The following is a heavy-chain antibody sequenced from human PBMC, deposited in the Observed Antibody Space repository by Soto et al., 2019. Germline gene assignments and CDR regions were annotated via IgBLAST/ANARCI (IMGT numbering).Heavy chain of an antibody. Sequence: QVQLVQSGAEVKKPGASVKVSCKVSGYTLTELSMHWVRQAPGKGLEWMGGFDPEDGETIYAQKFQGRVTMTEDTSTDTAYMELSSLRSEDTDVYYCATDQKSYGDYSYYYYYGMDVWGQGTTVTVSS. D-gene: IGHD4-17*01. CDR3: ATDQKSYGDYSYYYYYGMDV. J-gene: IGHJ6*02. CDR1: GYTLTELS. CDR2: FDPEDGET. V-gene: IGHV1-24*01.